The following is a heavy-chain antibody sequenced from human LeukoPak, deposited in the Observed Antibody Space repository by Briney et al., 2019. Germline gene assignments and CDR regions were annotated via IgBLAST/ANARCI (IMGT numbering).Heavy chain of an antibody. CDR3: ARRGIKGIVVVPAAPVGTMDV. D-gene: IGHD2-2*01. J-gene: IGHJ6*03. CDR1: GGSISSGGYY. Sequence: PSQTLSLTCTVSGGSISSGGYYWSWIRQPPGKGLEWIGYIYHSGSTYYNPSLKSRVTISVDRSKNQFSLKLSSVTAADTAVYYCARRGIKGIVVVPAAPVGTMDVWGKGTTVTVSS. V-gene: IGHV4-30-2*01. CDR2: IYHSGST.